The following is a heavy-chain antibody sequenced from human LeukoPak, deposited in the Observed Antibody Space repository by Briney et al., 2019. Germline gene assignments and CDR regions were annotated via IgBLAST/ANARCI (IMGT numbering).Heavy chain of an antibody. V-gene: IGHV3-48*01. D-gene: IGHD2-2*01. CDR3: ARDNVPAVGFDI. Sequence: QAGGSLRLSCAASRFTFSSYTMNWVRQAPGKGLEWVSYISSGSSTIYYAGSVKGRFTISRDNAKNSLYLQMNSLRAEDTAVYYCARDNVPAVGFDIWGQGTMVIVSS. J-gene: IGHJ3*02. CDR1: RFTFSSYT. CDR2: ISSGSSTI.